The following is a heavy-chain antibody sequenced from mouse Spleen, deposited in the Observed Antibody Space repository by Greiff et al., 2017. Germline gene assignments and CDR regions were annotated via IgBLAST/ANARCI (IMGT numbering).Heavy chain of an antibody. Sequence: EVKLVESGGGLVKPGGSLKLSCAASGFTFSSYTMSWVRQTPAKRLEWVATISSGGGNTYYPDSVKGRFTISRDNARNTLYLQMSSLRSEDTAMYYCARHPFYGNLFDYWGQGTTLTVSS. V-gene: IGHV5-9*04. CDR2: ISSGGGNT. CDR3: ARHPFYGNLFDY. D-gene: IGHD2-1*01. J-gene: IGHJ2*01. CDR1: GFTFSSYT.